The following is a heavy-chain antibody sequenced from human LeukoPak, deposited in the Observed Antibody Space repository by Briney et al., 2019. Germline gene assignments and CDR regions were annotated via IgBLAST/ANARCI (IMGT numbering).Heavy chain of an antibody. D-gene: IGHD2-15*01. CDR3: AREEGVVGGDAFDI. J-gene: IGHJ3*02. V-gene: IGHV3-48*03. Sequence: PGGSLRLSCAASGFTFSSYEMNWVRQAPGKGLEWVSYISSSGSTIYYADSVKGRLTISRDNAKNSLYLQMNSLRAEDTAVYDCAREEGVVGGDAFDIWGQGTMVTVSS. CDR2: ISSSGSTI. CDR1: GFTFSSYE.